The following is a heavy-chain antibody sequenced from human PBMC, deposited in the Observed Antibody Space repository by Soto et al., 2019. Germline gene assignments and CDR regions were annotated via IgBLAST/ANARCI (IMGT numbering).Heavy chain of an antibody. Sequence: ASVKVSCKASGYTFTSYDLYWVRQAPGQGLEWVGWINPNIGNSGYAQKFQGRVTMTRETSISTVYMDLTSLRFEDTAVYYCARASFRNSRAFDYWGQGTLVTVSS. D-gene: IGHD4-4*01. J-gene: IGHJ4*02. CDR2: INPNIGNS. CDR1: GYTFTSYD. CDR3: ARASFRNSRAFDY. V-gene: IGHV1-8*01.